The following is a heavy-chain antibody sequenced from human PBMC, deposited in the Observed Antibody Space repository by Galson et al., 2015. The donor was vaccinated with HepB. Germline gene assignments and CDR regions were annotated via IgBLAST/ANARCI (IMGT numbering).Heavy chain of an antibody. D-gene: IGHD3-3*01. CDR2: ISSSSSYI. CDR3: ARDQWGYYLGDY. J-gene: IGHJ4*02. CDR1: GFTFSSYS. V-gene: IGHV3-21*01. Sequence: LRLSCAAPGFTFSSYSMNWVRQAPGKGLEWVSSISSSSSYIYYADSVKGRFTISRDNAKNSLYLQMNSLRAEDTAVYYCARDQWGYYLGDYWGQGTLVTVSS.